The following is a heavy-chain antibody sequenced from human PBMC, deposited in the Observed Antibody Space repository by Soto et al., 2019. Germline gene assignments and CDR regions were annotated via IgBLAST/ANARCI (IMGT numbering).Heavy chain of an antibody. V-gene: IGHV3-48*02. CDR3: ARLYYDYV. CDR1: GFSLANYP. CDR2: SSPRGDTI. D-gene: IGHD3-3*01. Sequence: VHLVESGGGLVQPGGSLRLSCVASGFSLANYPMNWVRQTPGKGLEWISYSSPRGDTIYYADSVEGRFTISRDNARNSLSLHMSSLRDEDTATYYCARLYYDYVWGQGTTVTVSS. J-gene: IGHJ6*02.